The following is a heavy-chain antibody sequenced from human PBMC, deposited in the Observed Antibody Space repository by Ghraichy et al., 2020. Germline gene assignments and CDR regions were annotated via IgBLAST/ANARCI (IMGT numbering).Heavy chain of an antibody. Sequence: LSLTCAASGFTFSSYAMSWVRQAPGKGLEWVSAISGSGGSTYYADSVKGRFTISRDNSKNTLYLQMNSLRAEDTAVYYCAKDKEGLLWFGESVPFQHWGQDTLVTVSS. CDR1: GFTFSSYA. CDR3: AKDKEGLLWFGESVPFQH. CDR2: ISGSGGST. D-gene: IGHD3-10*01. V-gene: IGHV3-23*01. J-gene: IGHJ1*01.